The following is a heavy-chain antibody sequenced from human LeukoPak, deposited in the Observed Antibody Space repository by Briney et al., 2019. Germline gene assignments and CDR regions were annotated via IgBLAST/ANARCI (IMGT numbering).Heavy chain of an antibody. CDR1: GYTFTGYY. V-gene: IGHV1-2*04. CDR3: ARDCSSTSCSYGMDV. Sequence: ASVKVSCKASGYTFTGYYMHWVRQAPGQGLEWMGWINPNSGGTNYAQKFQGWVTMTRDTSISTAYMELSRLRSDDTAVYYCARDCSSTSCSYGMDVWGEGTTVTVSS. J-gene: IGHJ6*04. D-gene: IGHD2-2*01. CDR2: INPNSGGT.